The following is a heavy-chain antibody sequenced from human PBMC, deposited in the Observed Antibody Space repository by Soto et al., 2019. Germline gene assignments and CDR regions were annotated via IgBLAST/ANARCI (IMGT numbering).Heavy chain of an antibody. D-gene: IGHD3-10*01. J-gene: IGHJ4*02. CDR2: ISSSGAFT. CDR1: GVTCNSND. Sequence: VGSLRVSWAVAGVTCNSNDRTWVRQAPGKGLEWVSTISSSGAFTYHADSVRGRLTISRDNSKNTVYLQMNSLRAEDTAVYYCVKHQVSLLRAISPFDYWGQGALVTVSS. V-gene: IGHV3-23*01. CDR3: VKHQVSLLRAISPFDY.